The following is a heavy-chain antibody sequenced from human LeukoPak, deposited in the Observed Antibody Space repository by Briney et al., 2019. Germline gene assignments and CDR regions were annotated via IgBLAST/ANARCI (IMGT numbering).Heavy chain of an antibody. J-gene: IGHJ4*02. D-gene: IGHD5-18*01. CDR1: GFTFSSYS. Sequence: GGSLRLSCAASGFTFSSYSMNWVRQAPGKGLEWVSSISSSSSYIYYADSVKGRLTISRDNAKNSLYLQMNSLRAEDTAVYYCSAMDTAMVNYWGQGTLVTVSS. CDR3: SAMDTAMVNY. CDR2: ISSSSSYI. V-gene: IGHV3-21*01.